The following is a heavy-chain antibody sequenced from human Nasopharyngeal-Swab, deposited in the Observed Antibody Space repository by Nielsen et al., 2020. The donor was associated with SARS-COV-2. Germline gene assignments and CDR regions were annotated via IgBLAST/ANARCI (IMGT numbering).Heavy chain of an antibody. CDR1: GFTFGDYA. V-gene: IGHV3-49*04. J-gene: IGHJ4*02. CDR3: TREYYDSSGYYYIWGDY. D-gene: IGHD3-22*01. Sequence: GGSLRLSCTASGFTFGDYAMSWVRRAPGKGLEWVGFIRSKAYGGTTEYAASVKGRFTISRDDSKSTAYLQMNSLKTEDTAVYYCTREYYDSSGYYYIWGDYWGQGTLVTISS. CDR2: IRSKAYGGTT.